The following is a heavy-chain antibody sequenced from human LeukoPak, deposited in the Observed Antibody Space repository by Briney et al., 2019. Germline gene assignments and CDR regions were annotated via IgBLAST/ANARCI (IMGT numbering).Heavy chain of an antibody. CDR3: ATDQDIVGS. V-gene: IGHV3-23*01. J-gene: IGHJ4*02. D-gene: IGHD5-12*01. Sequence: GGSLRLSCAASGFIFSRYAMSWVRQAPGKGLEWVSSISGSGTGTHYADSVKGRFTISRDNSKNTLFLQMNSLTAEDTAVYYCATDQDIVGSWGQGTLVTVSS. CDR2: ISGSGTGT. CDR1: GFIFSRYA.